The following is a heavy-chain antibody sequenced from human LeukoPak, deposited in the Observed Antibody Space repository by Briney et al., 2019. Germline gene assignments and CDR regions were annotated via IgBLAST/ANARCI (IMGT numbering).Heavy chain of an antibody. J-gene: IGHJ6*02. CDR2: VNDSGST. CDR1: GGSFSGYY. D-gene: IGHD5-18*01. V-gene: IGHV4-34*01. CDR3: ARGPRRGYSYGWGYDGMDV. Sequence: PSETLSLTCAVFGGSFSGYYWSWIRQPPGKGLELIGEVNDSGSTNYNPSLKSRVTISIDTSKNQFSLKVSSVTAADTAVYYCARGPRRGYSYGWGYDGMDVWGQGTTVTVSS.